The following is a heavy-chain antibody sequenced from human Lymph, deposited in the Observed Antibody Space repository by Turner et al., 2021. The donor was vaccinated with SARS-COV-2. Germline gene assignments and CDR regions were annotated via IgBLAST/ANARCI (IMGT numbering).Heavy chain of an antibody. CDR2: ISYDGSNK. CDR3: AKQGGGRYCSGGSCYRGYFDY. Sequence: QVQLVESGGGLVQPGRSLRLSCAASGFTFSCYGMYWVRQAPGKGLEWVAVISYDGSNKYYADSVKGRFTISRDNSKNTLYMQMNSLRAEDTAVYYCAKQGGGRYCSGGSCYRGYFDYWGQGTLVTVSS. CDR1: GFTFSCYG. D-gene: IGHD2-15*01. J-gene: IGHJ4*02. V-gene: IGHV3-30*18.